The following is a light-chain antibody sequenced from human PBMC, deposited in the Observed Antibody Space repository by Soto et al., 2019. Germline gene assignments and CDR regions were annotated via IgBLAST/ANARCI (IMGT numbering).Light chain of an antibody. Sequence: QSVLTQPASVSGSPGQSITISCTGTSSDVGGYNYVSWYQQQSGKAPKLMIHEVSNRPSGVSNRFSGSKSGNTASLTISGLQAEDKADYYCSSYTSSRAYVFGIGTKVTVL. V-gene: IGLV2-14*01. CDR1: SSDVGGYNY. CDR2: EVS. CDR3: SSYTSSRAYV. J-gene: IGLJ1*01.